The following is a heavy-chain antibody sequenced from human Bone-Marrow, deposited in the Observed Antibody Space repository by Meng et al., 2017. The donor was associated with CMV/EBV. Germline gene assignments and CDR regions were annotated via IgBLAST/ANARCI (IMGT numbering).Heavy chain of an antibody. CDR3: ARDRGRADDFWSGPYLSSFDP. CDR2: IYYSGTT. V-gene: IGHV4-39*07. Sequence: SETLSLTCTVSGGSISSSRYYWGWIRQPPGKGLEWIGSIYYSGTTYYNPSLKSRVTISVDTSKNQFSLQLSPVTAADTAVYYCARDRGRADDFWSGPYLSSFDPWGQGTRVTVYS. J-gene: IGHJ5*02. D-gene: IGHD3-3*01. CDR1: GGSISSSRYY.